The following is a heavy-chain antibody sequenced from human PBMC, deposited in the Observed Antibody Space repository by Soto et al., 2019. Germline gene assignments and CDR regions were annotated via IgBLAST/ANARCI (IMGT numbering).Heavy chain of an antibody. CDR2: ISACNGNR. J-gene: IGHJ4*02. D-gene: IGHD2-2*01. CDR1: GYDFSSYG. V-gene: IGHV1-18*04. CDR3: VRDPQRNDY. Sequence: QVQLVQSGAEVKKPGASVKVSCKGSGYDFSSYGISWVRQAPGQGLEWMGWISACNGNRDYAQQFQGRVTMTSDTSRTTAYMELRSLRSDDTAVYYCVRDPQRNDYWGQGTLVNVSS.